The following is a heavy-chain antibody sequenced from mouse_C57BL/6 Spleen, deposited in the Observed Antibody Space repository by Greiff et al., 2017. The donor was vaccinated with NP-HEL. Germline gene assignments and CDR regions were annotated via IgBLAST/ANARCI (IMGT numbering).Heavy chain of an antibody. CDR1: GYSITSGYY. V-gene: IGHV3-6*01. D-gene: IGHD1-1*01. Sequence: EVQLQQSGPGLVKPSQSLSLTCSVPGYSITSGYYWNWIRQFPGNKLEWMGYISYDGSNNYNPSLKNRISITRDTSKNQFFLKLNSVTTEDTATYYCARDRGYGSSPYWYFDVWGTGTTVTVSS. J-gene: IGHJ1*03. CDR2: ISYDGSN. CDR3: ARDRGYGSSPYWYFDV.